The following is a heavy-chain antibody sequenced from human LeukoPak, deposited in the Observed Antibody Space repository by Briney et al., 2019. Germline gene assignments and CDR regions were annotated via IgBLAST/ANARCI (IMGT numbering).Heavy chain of an antibody. CDR2: ISYDGSNK. CDR1: GFTFSSYG. V-gene: IGHV3-30*18. Sequence: GGSLRLSCAASGFTFSSYGMHWVRQAPGKGLEWVAVISYDGSNKYYADPVKGRFTISRDNSKNTLYLQMNSLRAEDTAVYYCAKLSMSDAFDIWGQGTLVTVSS. CDR3: AKLSMSDAFDI. D-gene: IGHD2/OR15-2a*01. J-gene: IGHJ3*02.